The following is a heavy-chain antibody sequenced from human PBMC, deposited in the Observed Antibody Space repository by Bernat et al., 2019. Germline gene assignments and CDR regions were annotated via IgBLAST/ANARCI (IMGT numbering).Heavy chain of an antibody. CDR3: ARVGLDTTGYFGYYFDY. J-gene: IGHJ4*02. CDR2: ISADNDNT. D-gene: IGHD3-22*01. Sequence: QVQLVQSGTEVKKPGASVQVACKASGYTFSSYGISWVRQAPGQGLEWVGWISADNDNTDYVQEFQGRVTMTTDTSTSTAYMELRTLRSDDTAVYYCARVGLDTTGYFGYYFDYWGQGTLVTVSS. V-gene: IGHV1-18*01. CDR1: GYTFSSYG.